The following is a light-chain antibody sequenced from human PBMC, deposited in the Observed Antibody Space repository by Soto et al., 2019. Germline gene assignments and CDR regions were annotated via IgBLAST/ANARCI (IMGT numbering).Light chain of an antibody. CDR3: QKRNTWPLT. J-gene: IGKJ5*01. CDR1: QSVSSY. CDR2: DAS. V-gene: IGKV3-11*01. Sequence: EIVLTQSPATLSLSPGERATLSCRASQSVSSYLAWFQQKPGQAPRLLIYDASNRATGIPARFSGSGSGTAFTLTISRLEAEDFAVYHCQKRNTWPLTFGQGTRLEIK.